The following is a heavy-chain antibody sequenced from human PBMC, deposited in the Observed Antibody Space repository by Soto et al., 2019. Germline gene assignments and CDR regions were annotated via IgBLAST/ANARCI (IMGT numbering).Heavy chain of an antibody. D-gene: IGHD3-22*01. CDR1: GFTFSSYG. CDR3: ARGTDYYDSSGWGAFDI. Sequence: HPGGSLRLSCAASGFTFSSYGMHWVRQATGKGLEWVAVIWYDGSNKYYADSVKGRFTISRDNSKNTLYLQMNSLRAEDTAVYYCARGTDYYDSSGWGAFDIWGQGTMVTVSS. V-gene: IGHV3-33*01. J-gene: IGHJ3*02. CDR2: IWYDGSNK.